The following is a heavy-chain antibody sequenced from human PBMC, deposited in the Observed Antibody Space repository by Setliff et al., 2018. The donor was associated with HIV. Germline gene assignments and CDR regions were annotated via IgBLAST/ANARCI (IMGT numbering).Heavy chain of an antibody. D-gene: IGHD3-10*01. CDR1: GFIFSDYG. CDR2: ISFDGNKK. V-gene: IGHV3-30*02. J-gene: IGHJ1*01. CDR3: AQAQTSVSGSYYQYLQH. Sequence: PGGSLRLSCAASGFIFSDYGMHWVRQAPGKGPEWVAFISFDGNKKYHADSVKGRFTISRDNSKNTLYLRMNSLRAEDTAVYYCAQAQTSVSGSYYQYLQHWGQGTLVTVSS.